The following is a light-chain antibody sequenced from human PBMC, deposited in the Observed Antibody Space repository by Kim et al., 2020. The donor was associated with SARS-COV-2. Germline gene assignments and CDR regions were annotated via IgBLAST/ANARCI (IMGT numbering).Light chain of an antibody. CDR1: EVAKKKY. J-gene: IGLJ3*02. V-gene: IGLV3-27*01. CDR2: KDS. Sequence: VSPGQTARSTCSGDEVAKKKYARWFQQKPGQAPVLVIYKDSERPSGTPERFSGSSSGTTVTLTISGAQVEDEADYYCYSAADTFWVFGGGTQLTVL. CDR3: YSAADTFWV.